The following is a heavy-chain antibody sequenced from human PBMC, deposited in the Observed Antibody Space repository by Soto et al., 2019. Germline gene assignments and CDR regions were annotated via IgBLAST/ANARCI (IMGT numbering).Heavy chain of an antibody. J-gene: IGHJ6*02. CDR2: ISAYNGNT. D-gene: IGHD1-26*01. V-gene: IGHV1-18*01. CDR1: GYTFTSYG. Sequence: QVQLVQSGAEVKKPGASVKVSCKASGYTFTSYGISWVRQAPGQGLEWMGWISAYNGNTNYAQKLQGRVTMTTDTSTSTAYMELSSLRSDDTAVYYCARRGAWELLRVYYYGMDVWGQGTTVTVSS. CDR3: ARRGAWELLRVYYYGMDV.